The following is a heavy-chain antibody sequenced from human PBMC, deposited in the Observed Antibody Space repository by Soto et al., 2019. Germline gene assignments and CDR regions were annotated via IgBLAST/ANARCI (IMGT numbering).Heavy chain of an antibody. D-gene: IGHD2-15*01. CDR2: IYHSGST. CDR3: ARFSRSSRDSDMDV. J-gene: IGHJ6*02. Sequence: PSETISLTSTVADGSSGGGGYSWSWIQQPPGKGLEWIGYIYHSGSTYYNPSLKSRVTISVDRSKNQFSLKLSSVIAVDTAVYYCARFSRSSRDSDMDVWGQGTTVTVSS. V-gene: IGHV4-30-2*01. CDR1: DGSSGGGGYS.